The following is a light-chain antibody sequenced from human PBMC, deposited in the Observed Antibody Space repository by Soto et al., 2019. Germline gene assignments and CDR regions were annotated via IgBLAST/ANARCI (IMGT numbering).Light chain of an antibody. CDR3: QQYSSFSHT. CDR1: QSISSW. V-gene: IGKV1-5*03. J-gene: IGKJ2*01. Sequence: DIPMTQSPSTLSASVGDRVTITCRASQSISSWLAWYQQKPGKAPKLLIYKASTLQSGVPSRFSGSGSGTEFTLTISSLQPDDSATYYCQQYSSFSHTFGQGTKLEIK. CDR2: KAS.